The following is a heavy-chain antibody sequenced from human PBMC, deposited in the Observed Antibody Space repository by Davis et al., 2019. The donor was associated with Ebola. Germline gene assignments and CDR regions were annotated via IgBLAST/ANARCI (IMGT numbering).Heavy chain of an antibody. D-gene: IGHD3-9*01. CDR1: GFTFDDYA. J-gene: IGHJ6*02. CDR3: VRLQPYPGDDWRTAYSMDV. V-gene: IGHV3-20*01. Sequence: GGSLRLSCAASGFTFDDYAMSWVRQAPGKGLEWVSGINWNGVNTGYGDSVKGRFTISRDNAKNSLYLQMDSLTAEDTALYHCVRLQPYPGDDWRTAYSMDVWGQGTTVTVSS. CDR2: INWNGVNT.